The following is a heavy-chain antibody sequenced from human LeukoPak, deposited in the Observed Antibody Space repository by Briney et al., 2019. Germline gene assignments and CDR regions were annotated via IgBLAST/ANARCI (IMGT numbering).Heavy chain of an antibody. Sequence: PSETLSLTCSVSGGSITSYYWSWIRQSPMKGLEWIGSVYNRGTTYYNPSLKSRVTISGDTPKNQLSLRMTYVTTADTAVYFCARDYGGNSGEFDPWGQGTLGTVSA. CDR2: VYNRGTT. J-gene: IGHJ5*02. CDR3: ARDYGGNSGEFDP. V-gene: IGHV4-59*01. D-gene: IGHD4-23*01. CDR1: GGSITSYY.